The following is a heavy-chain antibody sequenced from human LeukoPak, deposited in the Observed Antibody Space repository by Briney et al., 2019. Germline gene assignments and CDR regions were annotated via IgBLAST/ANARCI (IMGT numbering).Heavy chain of an antibody. Sequence: SSETLSLTCTVSGGSISRGSYYWGWIRQPPGKGLQWIGSISYSGNTYSNPSLASRVTMSVDTSKNQFSLKLSSVTAADTAVYYCGRDRRATYYYDSSGYYFDFWGQGTLVTVSS. V-gene: IGHV4-39*07. CDR1: GGSISRGSYY. J-gene: IGHJ4*02. D-gene: IGHD3-22*01. CDR3: GRDRRATYYYDSSGYYFDF. CDR2: ISYSGNT.